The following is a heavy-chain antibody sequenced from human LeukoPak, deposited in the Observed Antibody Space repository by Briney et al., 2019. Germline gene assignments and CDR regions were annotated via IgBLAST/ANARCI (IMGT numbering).Heavy chain of an antibody. CDR1: GYTFTSYD. J-gene: IGHJ3*02. D-gene: IGHD3-10*01. CDR2: MNPNSGNT. V-gene: IGHV1-8*01. CDR3: ARGVGRLLWFGELLYLDAFDI. Sequence: ASVKVSCKASGYTFTSYDINWVRQATGQGLEWMGWMNPNSGNTGYAQKFQGRVTMTRNTSISTAYMELSSLRSEDTAVFYCARGVGRLLWFGELLYLDAFDIWGQGTMVTVSS.